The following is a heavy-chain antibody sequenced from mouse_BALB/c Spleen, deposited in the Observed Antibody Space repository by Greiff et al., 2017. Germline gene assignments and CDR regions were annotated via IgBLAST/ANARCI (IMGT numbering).Heavy chain of an antibody. V-gene: IGHV1S81*02. CDR3: ALLALFAY. CDR2: INPSNGRT. J-gene: IGHJ3*01. D-gene: IGHD2-3*01. CDR1: GYTFTSYW. Sequence: VQLQQSGAELVKPGASVKLSCKASGYTFTSYWMHWVKQRPGQGLEWIGEINPSNGRTNYNEKFKSKATLTVDKSSSTAYMQLSSLTSEDSAVYYCALLALFAYWGQGTLVTVSA.